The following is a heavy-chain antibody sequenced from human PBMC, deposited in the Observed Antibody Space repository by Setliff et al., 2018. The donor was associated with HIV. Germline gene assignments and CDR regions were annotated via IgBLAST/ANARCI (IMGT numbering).Heavy chain of an antibody. CDR3: SIGHYTTSG. CDR2: INQDGSEK. V-gene: IGHV3-7*01. D-gene: IGHD1-1*01. CDR1: GFTFSSYW. J-gene: IGHJ4*02. Sequence: GGSLRLSCAASGFTFSSYWMSWVRQAPGKGLEWVANINQDGSEKYYVDSVKGRFTISRDNARNSLYLQMNSLRAEDTGIYYCSIGHYTTSGWGQGTLVTVSS.